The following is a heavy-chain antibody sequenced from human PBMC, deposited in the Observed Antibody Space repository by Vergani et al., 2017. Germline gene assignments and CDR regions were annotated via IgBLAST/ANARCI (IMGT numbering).Heavy chain of an antibody. CDR1: GYTLTELS. CDR2: FDPEDGET. V-gene: IGHV1-24*01. D-gene: IGHD2-2*01. J-gene: IGHJ4*02. Sequence: QVQLVQSGAEVKKPGASVKVSCKVSGYTLTELSMHWVRQAPGKGLEWMGGFDPEDGETIYAQKFQGRVTMTTDTSTSTAYLELRSLRSDDTAVYYCARDALPYYIVVVPAAPMVGFDYWGQGTLVTVSS. CDR3: ARDALPYYIVVVPAAPMVGFDY.